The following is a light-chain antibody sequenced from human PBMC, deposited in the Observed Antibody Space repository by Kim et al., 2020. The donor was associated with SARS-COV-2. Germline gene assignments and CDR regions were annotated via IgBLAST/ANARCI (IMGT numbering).Light chain of an antibody. V-gene: IGKV3-15*01. Sequence: SASPGETVPLSCRATARVSTSLAWYQQRPGQAPTLLIYGASTRATGIPARFTGSGSGSQFTLTIRGLQSEDFAVYHCHQYHTWPYSFGRGTKLEIK. J-gene: IGKJ2*03. CDR1: ARVSTS. CDR3: HQYHTWPYS. CDR2: GAS.